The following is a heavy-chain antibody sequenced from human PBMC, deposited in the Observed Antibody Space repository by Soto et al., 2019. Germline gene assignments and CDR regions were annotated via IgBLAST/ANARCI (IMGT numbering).Heavy chain of an antibody. V-gene: IGHV1-24*01. J-gene: IGHJ6*02. CDR1: GYILTKLS. CDR2: FDPEDGEK. CDR3: ATSSPANYYYGVDG. Sequence: QVQLVQSGAEVKKPGASVEVSCKVSGYILTKLSMHWVRQAPGKGLEWMGGFDPEDGEKVYAQKFKSRVTMNKDRSTDSAFLELSNLISEDTAVYYCATSSPANYYYGVDGWGQGHTVTVS. D-gene: IGHD2-2*01.